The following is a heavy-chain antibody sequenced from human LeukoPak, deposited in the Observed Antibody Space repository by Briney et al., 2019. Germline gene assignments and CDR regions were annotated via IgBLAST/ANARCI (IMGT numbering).Heavy chain of an antibody. V-gene: IGHV3-48*02. D-gene: IGHD5-18*01. J-gene: IGHJ4*02. CDR1: GFTFSSYS. CDR2: ISSSSSTM. Sequence: PGGSLRLSCAASGFTFSSYSMNWVRQAPGKGLEWVSYISSSSSTMYYADSVKGRFTISRDNAKNSLYLRMNSLRDEDTAVYYCARSYSYGYIDYWGQGTLVTVSS. CDR3: ARSYSYGYIDY.